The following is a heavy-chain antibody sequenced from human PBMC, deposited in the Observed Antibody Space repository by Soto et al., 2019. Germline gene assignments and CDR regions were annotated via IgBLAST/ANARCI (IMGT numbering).Heavy chain of an antibody. J-gene: IGHJ1*01. V-gene: IGHV3-48*03. CDR2: ISNSGSTI. D-gene: IGHD1-26*01. Sequence: GGSLRLSCAASGFTFSSYEMNWVRQAPGKGLEWVSYISNSGSTIYYTQSVKGRFTISRDNAENSLYLQMNSLKAEDTAVYYCARAFSGSYYRYFHDWGQGTLVTVSS. CDR1: GFTFSSYE. CDR3: ARAFSGSYYRYFHD.